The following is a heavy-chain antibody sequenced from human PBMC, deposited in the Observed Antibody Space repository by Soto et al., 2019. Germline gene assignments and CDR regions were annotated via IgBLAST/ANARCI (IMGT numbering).Heavy chain of an antibody. Sequence: ASVKVSCKASGYTFTSYYMHWVRQAPGQGLEWMGIINPSGGSTSYAQKFQGRVTMTRDTSTSTVYMELSSLRSEDTAVYYCARAMVVATLYYYGMDVWGQGTTVTVSS. V-gene: IGHV1-46*01. J-gene: IGHJ6*02. D-gene: IGHD2-15*01. CDR2: INPSGGST. CDR3: ARAMVVATLYYYGMDV. CDR1: GYTFTSYY.